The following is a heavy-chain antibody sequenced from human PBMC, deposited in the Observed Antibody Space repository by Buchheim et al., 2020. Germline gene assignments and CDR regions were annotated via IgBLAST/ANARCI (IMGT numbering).Heavy chain of an antibody. CDR2: MDGSGRS. Sequence: QVQLQESGPGLVKPSETLSLTCSVSGGSIFTYYWSWIRQAPGKGLEWIGYMDGSGRSNYNPSLKSRVTISVDTSKNTFSLNLSSVTAADTAIYYCAKKRSDNWFDPWGQGTL. CDR3: AKKRSDNWFDP. J-gene: IGHJ5*02. V-gene: IGHV4-59*01. CDR1: GGSIFTYY.